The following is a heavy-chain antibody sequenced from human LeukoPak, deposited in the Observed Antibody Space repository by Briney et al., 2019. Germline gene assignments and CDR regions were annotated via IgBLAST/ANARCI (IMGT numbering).Heavy chain of an antibody. V-gene: IGHV4-4*07. D-gene: IGHD6-13*01. Sequence: SETLSLTCSVSGGSISSYYWSWIRQPAGEGLEWIGRIYTSGSTNYNPSLKSRVTMSVDTSKNQFSLKLSSVTAADTAVYYCARDNSSSWYRLAFDIWGQGTMVTVSS. CDR3: ARDNSSSWYRLAFDI. J-gene: IGHJ3*02. CDR1: GGSISSYY. CDR2: IYTSGST.